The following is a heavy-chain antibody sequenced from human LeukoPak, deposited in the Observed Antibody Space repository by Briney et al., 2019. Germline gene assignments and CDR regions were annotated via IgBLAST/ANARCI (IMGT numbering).Heavy chain of an antibody. D-gene: IGHD3-22*01. CDR2: IYYSGST. J-gene: IGHJ4*02. V-gene: IGHV4-31*03. Sequence: SETLSLTCTVSGGSISSGGYYWSWIRQHPGKGLEWIGYIYYSGSTHYNPSLKSRVTISVDTSKNQFSLKLSSVTAADTAVYYCARVNYYDSSGYYYPQQFDYWGQGTLVTVSS. CDR3: ARVNYYDSSGYYYPQQFDY. CDR1: GGSISSGGYY.